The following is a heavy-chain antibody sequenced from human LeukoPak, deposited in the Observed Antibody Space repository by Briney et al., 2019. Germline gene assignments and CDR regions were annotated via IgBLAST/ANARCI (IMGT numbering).Heavy chain of an antibody. V-gene: IGHV4-30-4*01. CDR2: IYYSGST. D-gene: IGHD2-15*01. CDR3: ARDGGYYYYGMDV. J-gene: IGHJ6*02. CDR1: GGSISSGDYY. Sequence: SETLSLTCTVSGGSISSGDYYWSWIRQPPGKGLEWIGYIYYSGSTYYNPSLKSRVTISVDRSKNQFSLKLSSVTAADTAVYYCARDGGYYYYGMDVWGQGTTVTVSS.